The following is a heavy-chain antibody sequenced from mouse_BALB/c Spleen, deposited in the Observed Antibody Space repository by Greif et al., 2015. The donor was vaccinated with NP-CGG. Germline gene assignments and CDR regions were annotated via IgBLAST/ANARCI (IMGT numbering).Heavy chain of an antibody. CDR1: GYTFTSYD. CDR3: ARLGGSYQRCFDY. D-gene: IGHD2-3*01. J-gene: IGHJ2*01. V-gene: IGHV1S56*01. Sequence: QVQLKHSGPELVKPGALVKISCKASGYTFTSYDINWVKQRPGQGLEWIGWIYPGDGSTKYNEKFKGKATLTADKSSSTAYKQHSSLTAKNAAVYFCARLGGSYQRCFDYWGQGAALTVSS. CDR2: IYPGDGST.